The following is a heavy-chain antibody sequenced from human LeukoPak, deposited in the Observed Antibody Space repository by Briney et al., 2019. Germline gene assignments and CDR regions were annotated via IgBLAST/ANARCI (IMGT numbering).Heavy chain of an antibody. CDR1: GGTFSSYA. J-gene: IGHJ4*02. CDR2: IIPILGIA. V-gene: IGHV1-69*04. D-gene: IGHD4-17*01. CDR3: AWGDYGDPGEFDY. Sequence: ASVKVSCKASGGTFSSYAISWVRQAPGQGLEWMGRIIPILGIANYAQKFQGRVTITADKSTSTAYMELSSLRSEDTAVYYCAWGDYGDPGEFDYWGQGTLVTVSS.